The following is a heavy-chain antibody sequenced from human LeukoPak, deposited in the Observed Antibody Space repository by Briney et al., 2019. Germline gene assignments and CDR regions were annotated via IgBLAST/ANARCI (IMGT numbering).Heavy chain of an antibody. CDR3: AKVYSGYDYSYYYYYMDV. CDR2: ISGSGGSI. V-gene: IGHV3-23*01. J-gene: IGHJ6*03. CDR1: GFTFSSYA. D-gene: IGHD5-12*01. Sequence: GGSLRLSCAASGFTFSSYAMGWVRQAPGKGLEWVSTISGSGGSIYYADSVKGRFTISRDNSKNTLYLQMNSLRAEDTAVYYCAKVYSGYDYSYYYYYMDVWGKGTTVTISS.